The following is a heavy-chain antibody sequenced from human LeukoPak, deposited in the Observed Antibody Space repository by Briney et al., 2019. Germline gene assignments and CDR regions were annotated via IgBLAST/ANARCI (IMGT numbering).Heavy chain of an antibody. J-gene: IGHJ4*02. CDR2: ISAYNGDT. D-gene: IGHD2-15*01. CDR3: ARGLGYCSGGSCPDDY. V-gene: IGHV1-18*01. CDR1: GYTFTSYG. Sequence: ASVKVSCKASGYTFTSYGISWVRQAPGQGLEWMGWISAYNGDTNYAQKLQGRVTMTTDTSTSTAYMELRSLRSDDTAVYYCARGLGYCSGGSCPDDYWGQGTLVTVSS.